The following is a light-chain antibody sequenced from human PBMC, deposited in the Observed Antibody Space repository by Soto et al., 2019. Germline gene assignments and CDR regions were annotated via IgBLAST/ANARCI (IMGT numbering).Light chain of an antibody. Sequence: DIVMTQSPLSLPVTPGEPASISCRSSQSLLHSSGDNYFDWYVQKPGQSPQLLIYWGSNRASGVPGRCSGSGSGTDFTPKISRVEAEDVGVYYCMQGQQPPLTFGQGTRLEIK. J-gene: IGKJ5*01. V-gene: IGKV2-28*01. CDR1: QSLLHSSGDNY. CDR3: MQGQQPPLT. CDR2: WGS.